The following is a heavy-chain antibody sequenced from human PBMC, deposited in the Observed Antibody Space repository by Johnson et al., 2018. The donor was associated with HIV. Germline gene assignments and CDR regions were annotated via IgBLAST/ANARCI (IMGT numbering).Heavy chain of an antibody. Sequence: QVQLVESGGNVVQPGRSLRLSCAASGFTFSDYAMHWVRQAPGKGLEWVAVISYDGSNKYYPDSVKGRFTISRDNSKNTLFLQMNSLKTEDTAVYYCTTDIVQYNWNSEIDAFDIWGQGTMVTVSS. D-gene: IGHD1-7*01. J-gene: IGHJ3*02. CDR2: ISYDGSNK. CDR3: TTDIVQYNWNSEIDAFDI. V-gene: IGHV3-30*14. CDR1: GFTFSDYA.